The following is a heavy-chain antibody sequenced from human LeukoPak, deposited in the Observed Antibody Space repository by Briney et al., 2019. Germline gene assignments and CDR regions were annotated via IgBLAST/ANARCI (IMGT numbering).Heavy chain of an antibody. D-gene: IGHD3-3*01. V-gene: IGHV4-4*07. CDR2: IYTCGST. CDR3: ARVGTGFWSGYTPYFDY. CDR1: GGSISSYY. J-gene: IGHJ4*02. Sequence: PSETLSLTCTVSGGSISSYYWSWIRQPAGKGLEWIGRIYTCGSTNYNPSLKSRVTMSVDTSKNQFSLKLSSVTAADTAVYYCARVGTGFWSGYTPYFDYWGQGTLVTVSS.